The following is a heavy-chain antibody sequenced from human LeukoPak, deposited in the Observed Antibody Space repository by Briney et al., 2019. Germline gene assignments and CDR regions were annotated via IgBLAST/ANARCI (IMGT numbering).Heavy chain of an antibody. CDR3: ARLRCSGGSCYDDY. CDR2: IYYSGST. Sequence: PSETLSLTCTVSGGSISGYHWNWIRQPPGKGLEWIGDIYYSGSTNYNPSLKSRVTISLDTSKSQFSLNLNSVTAADTAVYYCARLRCSGGSCYDDYWGQGTLVTVSS. D-gene: IGHD2-15*01. J-gene: IGHJ4*02. CDR1: GGSISGYH. V-gene: IGHV4-59*08.